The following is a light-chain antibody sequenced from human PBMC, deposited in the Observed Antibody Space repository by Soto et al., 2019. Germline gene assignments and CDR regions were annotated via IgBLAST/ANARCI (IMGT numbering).Light chain of an antibody. J-gene: IGLJ7*01. CDR1: SSSIGKNY. CDR2: DNN. CDR3: GTWDSSLRGAV. Sequence: QSVLTQPPSVSAAPGQKVTISCSGSSSSIGKNYVSWYQQLPGKAPKLLIYDNNKRPSGIPDRFSGSKSGTSATLGITGLQTGDEADYYCGTWDSSLRGAVFGGGTKLTVL. V-gene: IGLV1-51*01.